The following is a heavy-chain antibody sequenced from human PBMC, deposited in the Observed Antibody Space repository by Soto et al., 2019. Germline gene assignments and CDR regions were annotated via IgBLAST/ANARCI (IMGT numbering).Heavy chain of an antibody. CDR3: ARGLRYFGEGEVFDY. Sequence: SETLSLTCAVYGGSFSGYYWSWIRQPPGKGLEWIGEINHSGSTNYNPSLKSRVTISVDTSKNQFSLKLSSVTAADTAVYYCARGLRYFGEGEVFDYWGQGTLVTVSS. CDR1: GGSFSGYY. J-gene: IGHJ4*02. V-gene: IGHV4-34*01. CDR2: INHSGST. D-gene: IGHD3-9*01.